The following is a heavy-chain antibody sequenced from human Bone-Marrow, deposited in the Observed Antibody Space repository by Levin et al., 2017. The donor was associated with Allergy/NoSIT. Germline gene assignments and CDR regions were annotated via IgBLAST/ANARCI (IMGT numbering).Heavy chain of an antibody. J-gene: IGHJ4*02. CDR3: ASLYGSGSYYNYIGC. V-gene: IGHV3-7*01. Sequence: PGGSLRLSCAASGFTFSSYWMSWVRQAPGKGLEWVANIKQDGSEKYYVDSVKGRFTISRDNAKNSLYLQMNSLRAEDTAVYYCASLYGSGSYYNYIGCWGQGTLVTVSS. CDR2: IKQDGSEK. D-gene: IGHD3-10*01. CDR1: GFTFSSYW.